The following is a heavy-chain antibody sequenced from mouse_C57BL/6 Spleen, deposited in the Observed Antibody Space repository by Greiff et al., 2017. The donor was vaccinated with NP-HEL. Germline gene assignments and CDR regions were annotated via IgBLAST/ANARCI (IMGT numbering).Heavy chain of an antibody. CDR1: GFSLTSYG. CDR2: IWSGGST. J-gene: IGHJ4*01. D-gene: IGHD2-4*01. Sequence: VQLQQSGPGLVQPSQSLSITCTVSGFSLTSYGVHWVRQSPGKGLEWLGVIWSGGSTDYNAAFISRLSISKDNSKSQVFFKMNSLQADDTAIYYCARKGDDYGGAMDYWGQGTSVTVSS. CDR3: ARKGDDYGGAMDY. V-gene: IGHV2-2*01.